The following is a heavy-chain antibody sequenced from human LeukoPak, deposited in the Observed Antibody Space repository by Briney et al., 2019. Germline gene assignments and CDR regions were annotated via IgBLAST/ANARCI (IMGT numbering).Heavy chain of an antibody. V-gene: IGHV3-23*01. D-gene: IGHD6-13*01. CDR2: ISGSGGST. CDR3: AIAYSSSWFLDY. CDR1: GFTFSSYA. J-gene: IGHJ4*02. Sequence: GGSLRLSCAASGFTFSSYAMSWVRQAPGKGLEWVSAISGSGGSTYYADSVKGRFTISRDNSKNTLYLQMNSLRAEDTAVYYCAIAYSSSWFLDYWGQGTLVTVSS.